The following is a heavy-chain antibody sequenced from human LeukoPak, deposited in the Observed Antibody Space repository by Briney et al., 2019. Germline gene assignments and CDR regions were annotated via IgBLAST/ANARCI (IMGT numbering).Heavy chain of an antibody. D-gene: IGHD1-14*01. CDR2: INAENGDT. CDR1: GYRFTGYN. Sequence: WASVKVSCKASGYRFTGYNIDWVRQAPGQRPEWMGRINAENGDTKYSQKFQGRVTITRDTFASTSYMELSSLRSEDTAVYYCARDQYNVIDSWGQGTPVTVSS. CDR3: ARDQYNVIDS. J-gene: IGHJ4*02. V-gene: IGHV1-3*01.